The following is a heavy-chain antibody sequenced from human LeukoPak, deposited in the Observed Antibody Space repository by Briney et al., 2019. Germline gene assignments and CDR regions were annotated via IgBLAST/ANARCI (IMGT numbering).Heavy chain of an antibody. CDR1: GGSISSYY. J-gene: IGHJ6*02. D-gene: IGHD6-13*01. CDR3: ARGSSSYYYYGMDV. CDR2: IYYSGRT. V-gene: IGHV4-59*01. Sequence: PSETLSLTCTVSGGSISSYYWRWIRQPPVKGLEWIGYIYYSGRTNYNPSLKSRVTISVDTSKNQFSLKLSSVTAADTAVYYCARGSSSYYYYGMDVWGQGTTVTVSS.